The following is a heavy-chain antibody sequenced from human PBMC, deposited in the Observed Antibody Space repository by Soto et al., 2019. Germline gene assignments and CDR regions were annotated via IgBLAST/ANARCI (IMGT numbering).Heavy chain of an antibody. Sequence: SVKVSCKASGGTFSSYAISWVRKAHGQGLEWMGGIIPIIGTANYAQKFQGRVTITADKSTSTAYMELSSLRSEDTAEYFRARVHRSRGGWTSTRDYCVMDVWGQVSTGTVS. J-gene: IGHJ6*01. CDR3: ARVHRSRGGWTSTRDYCVMDV. D-gene: IGHD2-2*01. CDR1: GGTFSSYA. CDR2: IIPIIGTA. V-gene: IGHV1-69*06.